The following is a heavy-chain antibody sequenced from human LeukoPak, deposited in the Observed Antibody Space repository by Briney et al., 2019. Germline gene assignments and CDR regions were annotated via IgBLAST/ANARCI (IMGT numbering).Heavy chain of an antibody. D-gene: IGHD3-16*01. J-gene: IGHJ4*02. V-gene: IGHV4-59*01. Sequence: SETLSLTCTVSGGSISSYYWSWIRQPPGKGLEWIGYIYYSGSTNYNPSLKSRVTISVDTSKNQFSLKLSSVTAADTAVYYCTRSGKSAYILDYWGQGTLVTVSS. CDR3: TRSGKSAYILDY. CDR2: IYYSGST. CDR1: GGSISSYY.